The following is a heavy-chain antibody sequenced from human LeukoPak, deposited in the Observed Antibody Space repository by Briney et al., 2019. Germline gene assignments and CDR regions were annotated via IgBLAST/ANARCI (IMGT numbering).Heavy chain of an antibody. V-gene: IGHV4-34*01. CDR3: ARGGGYPRRTRAFDI. D-gene: IGHD2-15*01. CDR2: INHSGST. J-gene: IGHJ3*02. CDR1: GGSFSGYY. Sequence: SETLSLTCAVYGGSFSGYYWSWIRQPPGKGLEWIGEINHSGSTNYNPSLKSRVTISVDTSKNQLSLKLSSVTAADTAVYYCARGGGYPRRTRAFDIWGQGTMVTVSS.